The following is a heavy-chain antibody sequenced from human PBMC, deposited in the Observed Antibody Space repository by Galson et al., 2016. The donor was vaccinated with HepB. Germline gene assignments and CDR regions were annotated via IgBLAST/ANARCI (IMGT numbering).Heavy chain of an antibody. V-gene: IGHV3-23*01. CDR2: ISGSGGNT. CDR1: GFTFTNYA. J-gene: IGHJ5*02. CDR3: AKDRVLAAGNWFDP. D-gene: IGHD6-13*01. Sequence: SLRLSCAASGFTFTNYAMSWVRQAPGKGLEWVSGISGSGGNTKYADSVKGRFTISRNNSKKTLYLQMNTRRAEDTAVYYCAKDRVLAAGNWFDPWGQGTLVTVSS.